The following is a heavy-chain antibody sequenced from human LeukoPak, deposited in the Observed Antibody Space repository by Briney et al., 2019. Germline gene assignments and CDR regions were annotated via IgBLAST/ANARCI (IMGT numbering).Heavy chain of an antibody. CDR3: ATDLGPCGGDCYSGSPFDY. V-gene: IGHV1-24*01. CDR2: GET. D-gene: IGHD2-21*02. J-gene: IGHJ4*02. Sequence: GETIYAQKFQGRVTMTEDTSTDTAYMELSSLRSEDTAVYYCATDLGPCGGDCYSGSPFDYWGQGTLVTVSS.